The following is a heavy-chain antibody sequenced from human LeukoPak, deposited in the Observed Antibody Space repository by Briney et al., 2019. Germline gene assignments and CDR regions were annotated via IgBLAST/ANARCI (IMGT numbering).Heavy chain of an antibody. CDR3: ARDSCLITTCLDY. CDR2: IQSDGSQE. V-gene: IGHV3-33*01. Sequence: GGSLRLSCATSGFIFSHLGMHWVRQAPGKGLEWVAAIQSDGSQEYFADSVKGRSTISRDKSKSTMYLQIDTLRAEDTAVYYCARDSCLITTCLDYWGQGTLVTVSS. D-gene: IGHD3-10*01. CDR1: GFIFSHLG. J-gene: IGHJ4*02.